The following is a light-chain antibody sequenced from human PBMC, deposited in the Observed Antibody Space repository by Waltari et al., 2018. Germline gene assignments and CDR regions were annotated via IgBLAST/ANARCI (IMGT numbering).Light chain of an antibody. CDR2: NIF. CDR3: QHYVRLPAT. V-gene: IGKV3-20*01. J-gene: IGKJ1*01. CDR1: QSVGRS. Sequence: EIVLTQSPGTLSLSPGETDTLACRASQSVGRSLAWYQQKPGQAPRLLLYNIFNRATGIRDRFSGSGSGTDFTLTISRLEPEDFVVYYCQHYVRLPATFGQGTKVEIK.